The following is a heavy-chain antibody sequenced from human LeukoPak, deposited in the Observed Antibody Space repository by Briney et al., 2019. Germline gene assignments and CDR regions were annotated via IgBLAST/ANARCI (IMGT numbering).Heavy chain of an antibody. CDR1: GFTFSSYS. V-gene: IGHV3-48*04. D-gene: IGHD3-16*02. Sequence: GRSLRLSCAASGFTFSSYSMNWVRQAPGKGLEWVSYISSSSSTIYYADSVKGRFTISRDNAKNSLYLQMNSLRAEDTAVYYCARAGADYDYVWGSYRFDYWGQGTLVTVSS. CDR2: ISSSSSTI. CDR3: ARAGADYDYVWGSYRFDY. J-gene: IGHJ4*02.